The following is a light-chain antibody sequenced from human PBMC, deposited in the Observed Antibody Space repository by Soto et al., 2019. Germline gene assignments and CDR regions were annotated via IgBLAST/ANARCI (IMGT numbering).Light chain of an antibody. J-gene: IGKJ5*01. CDR3: QQYGSSPYT. CDR2: GAS. V-gene: IGKV3-15*01. Sequence: DIVMTQSPATLSVPPGERATLSCRASQTISSNLAWYQQKPGQTPRLLIYGASTRAAGIPARFSGSGSGADFTLTISRLEPEDFAVYYCQQYGSSPYTFGLGTRLEIK. CDR1: QTISSN.